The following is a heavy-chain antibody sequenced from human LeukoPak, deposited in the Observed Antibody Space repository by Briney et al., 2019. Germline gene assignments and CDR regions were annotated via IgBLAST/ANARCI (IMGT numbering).Heavy chain of an antibody. CDR2: INPSGGST. J-gene: IGHJ6*03. CDR1: GYTFTSYY. Sequence: GASVKVSCKASGYTFTSYYMHWVRQAPGQGLEWMGIINPSGGSTSYAQKFQGRVTMTRDTSTSTVYMELSSLRSEDKAVYYCARDFPTTNKLRDFDWPPSGGYYMDVWGKGTTVTVSS. CDR3: ARDFPTTNKLRDFDWPPSGGYYMDV. V-gene: IGHV1-46*01. D-gene: IGHD3-9*01.